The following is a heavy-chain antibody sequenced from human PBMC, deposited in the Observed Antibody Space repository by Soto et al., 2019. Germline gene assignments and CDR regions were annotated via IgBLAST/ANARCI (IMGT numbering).Heavy chain of an antibody. CDR1: GFIFSGYW. J-gene: IGHJ4*01. CDR2: IKQDGSEK. Sequence: VPLVESGGGLVQPGGSLRLSCTASGFIFSGYWMYWVRQAPGKGLEWVANIKQDGSEKYYVDSVKGRFTISRDNAKNSLYLQMNSLRVEDTALYYCARDAPGGFYNYWGQGTLVAVSS. V-gene: IGHV3-7*01. D-gene: IGHD2-2*02. CDR3: ARDAPGGFYNY.